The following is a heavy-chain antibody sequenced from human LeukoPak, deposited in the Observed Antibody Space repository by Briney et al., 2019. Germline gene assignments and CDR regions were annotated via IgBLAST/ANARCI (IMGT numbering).Heavy chain of an antibody. Sequence: SETLSLTCTFSGDSIRSYYWSWIRQPPGKGLEWLGYIYYSGTTNYNPSLKSRLTMSLDTSKKRLSLRLTSVTAADTAVYYCARHLRSFPDCWGQGTLVTVSS. V-gene: IGHV4-59*08. CDR1: GDSIRSYY. CDR3: ARHLRSFPDC. CDR2: IYYSGTT. D-gene: IGHD3-3*02. J-gene: IGHJ4*02.